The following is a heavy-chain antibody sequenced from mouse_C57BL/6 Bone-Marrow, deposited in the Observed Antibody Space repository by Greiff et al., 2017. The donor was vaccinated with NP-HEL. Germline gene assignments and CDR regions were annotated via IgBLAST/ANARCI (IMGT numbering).Heavy chain of an antibody. D-gene: IGHD1-1*01. Sequence: VQLQQSGPELVKPGASVKMSCKASGYTFTDYNMHWVKQSHGKSLEWIGYINPNNGGTSYNQKFKGKATLTVNKSSSTAYMELRSLTSEDSAVYYCARWYYYGSSPYAMDYWGQGTSVTVSS. V-gene: IGHV1-22*01. CDR2: INPNNGGT. CDR1: GYTFTDYN. CDR3: ARWYYYGSSPYAMDY. J-gene: IGHJ4*01.